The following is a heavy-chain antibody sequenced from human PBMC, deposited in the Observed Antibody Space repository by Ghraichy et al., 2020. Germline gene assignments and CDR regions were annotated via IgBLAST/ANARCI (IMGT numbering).Heavy chain of an antibody. J-gene: IGHJ5*02. CDR3: ARYDTQICWFDP. CDR2: ISSTSGTM. CDR1: GFTFSSYS. V-gene: IGHV3-48*04. D-gene: IGHD3-16*01. Sequence: GESLNISCAVSGFTFSSYSMNWVRQAPGKGLEWVSYISSTSGTMYYADSVKGRFTISRDNAKNSLYLQMNSLRAEDTAVYYCARYDTQICWFDPWGQGTLVTVSS.